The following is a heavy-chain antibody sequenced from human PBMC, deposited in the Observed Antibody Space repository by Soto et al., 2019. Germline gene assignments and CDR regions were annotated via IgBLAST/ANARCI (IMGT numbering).Heavy chain of an antibody. Sequence: PGGSLRLSCAASGFTFSNYWMAWVRQAPGKGLEWVANISYDETNKYYVDSVKGRFTISRDNSKSILYLQMNRLRPEDTAVYKCAKDLRTTISDYGMDVWGQGTTVTVSS. CDR3: AKDLRTTISDYGMDV. CDR2: ISYDETNK. V-gene: IGHV3-30*18. J-gene: IGHJ6*02. CDR1: GFTFSNYW.